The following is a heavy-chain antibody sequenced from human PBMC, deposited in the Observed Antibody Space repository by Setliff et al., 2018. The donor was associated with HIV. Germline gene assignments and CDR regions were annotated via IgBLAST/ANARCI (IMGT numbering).Heavy chain of an antibody. V-gene: IGHV4-61*02. Sequence: SETLSLTCTVSGDSIARNTYYWSWIRQPAGKGLEWIGRIYAGGSANYNPSLRRRVTISLDTSKNQFSLRLNSVTATDTAVYYCASQSPAHDYWGQGTLVTVSS. CDR3: ASQSPAHDY. CDR1: GDSIARNTYY. D-gene: IGHD2-2*01. J-gene: IGHJ4*02. CDR2: IYAGGSA.